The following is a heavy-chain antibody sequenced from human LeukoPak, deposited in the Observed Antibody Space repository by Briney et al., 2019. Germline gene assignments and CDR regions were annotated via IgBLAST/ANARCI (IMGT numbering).Heavy chain of an antibody. J-gene: IGHJ1*01. Sequence: RPSETLSLTCTVSGGSISSYYWSWIRQPPGKGLEWIGYIYYSGSTNYNPSLKSRVTISVDTSKNQFSLKLSSVTAADTAVYYYARESGYFQHWGQGTLVTVPS. CDR2: IYYSGST. CDR1: GGSISSYY. CDR3: ARESGYFQH. V-gene: IGHV4-59*01.